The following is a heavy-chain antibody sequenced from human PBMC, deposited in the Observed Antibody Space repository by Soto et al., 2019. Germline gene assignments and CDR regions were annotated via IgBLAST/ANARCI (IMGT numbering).Heavy chain of an antibody. CDR2: IKSKTDGGTT. D-gene: IGHD5-18*01. J-gene: IGHJ4*02. Sequence: GSLRLSCAASGFTFSNAWMSWVRQAPGKGLEWVGRIKSKTDGGTTDYAAPVKGRFTISRDDSKNTLYLQMNSLKTEDTAVYYCTTDEMWDIAMVNYDYWGQGTLVTVSS. CDR1: GFTFSNAW. V-gene: IGHV3-15*01. CDR3: TTDEMWDIAMVNYDY.